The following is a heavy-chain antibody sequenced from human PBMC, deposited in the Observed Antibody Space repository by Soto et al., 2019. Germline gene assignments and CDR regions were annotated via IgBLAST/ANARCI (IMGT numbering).Heavy chain of an antibody. D-gene: IGHD2-21*02. CDR3: ATAEYTPRDY. Sequence: QPGGSLRLSCAVSGFTFSAYGLHWVRQAPGKGLEWVAVISYDGREKYYADSVKGRFTISRDNSKSTLYLQLSSLRAEDTAVYYCATAEYTPRDYWGQGTLVTVSS. CDR2: ISYDGREK. V-gene: IGHV3-30*03. CDR1: GFTFSAYG. J-gene: IGHJ4*01.